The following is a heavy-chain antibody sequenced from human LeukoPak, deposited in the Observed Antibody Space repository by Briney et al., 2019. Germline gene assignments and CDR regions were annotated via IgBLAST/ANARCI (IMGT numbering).Heavy chain of an antibody. V-gene: IGHV4-31*03. Sequence: SQTLSLTCTVSADSLSSGGHYWAWIRQFPGKGLEPIGFIHHSGRSRHNPSLKDRVAISVDTSRKQFALKLSSVTAADTAMYYCARGGNRFGGFYFDYWGQGIQVIVSS. CDR2: IHHSGRS. CDR1: ADSLSSGGHY. J-gene: IGHJ4*02. D-gene: IGHD3-10*01. CDR3: ARGGNRFGGFYFDY.